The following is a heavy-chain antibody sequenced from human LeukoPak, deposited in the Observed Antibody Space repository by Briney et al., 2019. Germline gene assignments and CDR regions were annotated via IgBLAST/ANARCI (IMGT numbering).Heavy chain of an antibody. Sequence: SETLSLTCTVSGGSISSYYWSWIRQPPGKGLEWIGYIYYSGSTNYNPSLKSRVTISVDTSKNQFSLKLSSVTAADTAVYYCARERSRSCLNWFGPWGQGTLVTVSS. J-gene: IGHJ5*02. CDR3: ARERSRSCLNWFGP. V-gene: IGHV4-59*01. CDR2: IYYSGST. D-gene: IGHD6-13*01. CDR1: GGSISSYY.